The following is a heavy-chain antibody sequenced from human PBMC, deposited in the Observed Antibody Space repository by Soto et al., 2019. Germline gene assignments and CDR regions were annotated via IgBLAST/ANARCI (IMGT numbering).Heavy chain of an antibody. CDR2: IHYTGSI. D-gene: IGHD2-21*02. V-gene: IGHV4-30-4*01. J-gene: IGHJ6*02. Sequence: SLTCTVSGGSISRGDYHWTWIRQTPGKGLEWIGYIHYTGSISYNPSLQSRLTISVDTSKNQFSLKLTSVTAADTAVYFCAREDDGGDRDYYGLDVWGQGTTVTVSS. CDR3: AREDDGGDRDYYGLDV. CDR1: GGSISRGDYH.